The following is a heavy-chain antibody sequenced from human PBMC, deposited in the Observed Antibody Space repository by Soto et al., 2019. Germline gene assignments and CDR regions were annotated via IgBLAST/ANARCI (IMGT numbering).Heavy chain of an antibody. CDR2: ITGSGGRT. V-gene: IGHV3-23*01. D-gene: IGHD3-22*01. J-gene: IGHJ3*02. CDR1: GFTFSTYD. CDR3: ATHAKDYYDSSNTGAFDI. Sequence: GGSLRLSCAASGFTFSTYDMSWVRQAPGKGLEWVSGITGSGGRTYFADSVKGRFTISRDNSKNTLYLQINSLRAEDTAVYYCATHAKDYYDSSNTGAFDIWGQGTMVTVSS.